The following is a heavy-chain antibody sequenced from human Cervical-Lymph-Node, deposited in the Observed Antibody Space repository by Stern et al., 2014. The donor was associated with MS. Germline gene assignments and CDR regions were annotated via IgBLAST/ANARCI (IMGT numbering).Heavy chain of an antibody. CDR2: VYWDDDK. Sequence: QITLKESGPTLLKPTQTLTLTCTLSGLSVTTDGVGVGWIRQPPGKALEWLTIVYWDDDKRYNPSLKTRLTITMDTAKNQVVLTMTNMDPVDTATYYCAHSLRRSSCSGGRCYHFDYWGQGSLVTVSS. CDR3: AHSLRRSSCSGGRCYHFDY. J-gene: IGHJ4*02. D-gene: IGHD2-15*01. CDR1: GLSVTTDGVG. V-gene: IGHV2-5*02.